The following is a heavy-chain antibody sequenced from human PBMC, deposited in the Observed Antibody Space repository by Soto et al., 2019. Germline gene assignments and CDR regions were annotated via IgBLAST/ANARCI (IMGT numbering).Heavy chain of an antibody. D-gene: IGHD3-9*01. CDR1: GFTFSSYA. V-gene: IGHV3-23*01. CDR3: AKDQEYYDILTGYYYYYYYGMDV. J-gene: IGHJ6*02. CDR2: ISGSGGST. Sequence: GGSLRLSCAASGFTFSSYAMSWVRQAPGKGLEWVSAISGSGGSTSYADSVKGRFTISRDNSKNTLYLQMNSLRAEDTAVYYCAKDQEYYDILTGYYYYYYYGMDVWGQGTTVTVSS.